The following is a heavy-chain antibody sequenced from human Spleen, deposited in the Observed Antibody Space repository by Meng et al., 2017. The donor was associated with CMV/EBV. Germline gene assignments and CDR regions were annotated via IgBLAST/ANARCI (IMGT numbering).Heavy chain of an antibody. CDR2: ISGSTNTI. CDR1: GFTFSPYT. V-gene: IGHV3-48*04. J-gene: IGHJ4*02. Sequence: GESLKISCAASGFTFSPYTMNWVRQAPGKGLEWISYISGSTNTIHYAASVRGRFTISRDNAKNLLHLQMNSLRAEDTAVYYCAREDQGDYWFDYWGQGTLVTVSS. CDR3: AREDQGDYWFDY. D-gene: IGHD4-17*01.